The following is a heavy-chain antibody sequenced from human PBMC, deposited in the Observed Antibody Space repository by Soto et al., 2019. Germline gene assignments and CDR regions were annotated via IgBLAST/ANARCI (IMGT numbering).Heavy chain of an antibody. Sequence: DVQLVESGGGLIQPGESLRLSCVAFGFTISGKKYVAWVRQAPGKGLEWVSALYYVDGSFYADSVKGRFTTSSDSSKTTVYRQMNDLRPDDTAVYYCATWHEREHAYDVWGQGTTVTVSS. CDR2: LYYVDGS. CDR1: GFTISGKKY. D-gene: IGHD1-1*01. V-gene: IGHV3-53*01. CDR3: ATWHEREHAYDV. J-gene: IGHJ3*01.